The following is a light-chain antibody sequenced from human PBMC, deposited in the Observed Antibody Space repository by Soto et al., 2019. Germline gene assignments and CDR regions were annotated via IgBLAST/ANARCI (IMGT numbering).Light chain of an antibody. J-gene: IGKJ1*01. CDR1: QSVSSSS. V-gene: IGKV3-20*01. Sequence: ETVLTQSPGTLSLSPGERATLSCRASQSVSSSSLAWYQQKPGQAPRLLIYDASSRATGIQDRFSGSGSGTDFTLTISRLEPEDFAVYYCQQYVRSPPSWTFGQGTEVEIK. CDR3: QQYVRSPPSWT. CDR2: DAS.